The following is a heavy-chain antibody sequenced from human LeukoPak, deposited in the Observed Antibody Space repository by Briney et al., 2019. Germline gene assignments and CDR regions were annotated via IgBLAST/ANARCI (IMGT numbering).Heavy chain of an antibody. CDR2: ISCYNGDT. CDR1: GYTFTHHG. D-gene: IGHD6-19*01. Sequence: SVKVSCKASGYTFTHHGISWVRQAPGQELEGMGWISCYNGDTHYAQKFQGRVTMTTAKSTSTAYMEVRSLRSDDTAVYYCARDPSNTSGYYAYFDNWGQGTLVTVSS. J-gene: IGHJ4*02. CDR3: ARDPSNTSGYYAYFDN. V-gene: IGHV1-18*01.